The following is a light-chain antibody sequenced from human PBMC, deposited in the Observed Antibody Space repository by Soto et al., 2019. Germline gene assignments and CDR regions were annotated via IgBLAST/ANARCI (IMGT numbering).Light chain of an antibody. CDR3: QQYGSSPGT. Sequence: EIVLTQSPGTLSLSPGERATLSCRASQSVMYSHVAWYQQKPGQAPRLLIYGASSRATGIPDRFIGSGSGTDFTLTISRLETEDFAVYHCQQYGSSPGTFGQGTKVEIK. CDR1: QSVMYSH. V-gene: IGKV3-20*01. J-gene: IGKJ1*01. CDR2: GAS.